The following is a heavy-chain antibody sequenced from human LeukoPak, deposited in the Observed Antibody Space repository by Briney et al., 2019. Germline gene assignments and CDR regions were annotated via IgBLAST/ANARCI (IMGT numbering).Heavy chain of an antibody. Sequence: ASVKVSCKASGYIFTCYYMHWVRQAPGQGLEWMGWINPNSGGTNYAQKFQGRVTMTRDTFISTAYMELSRLRSDDTAVYYCARSWVYPNWFDPWGQGTLVTVSS. CDR3: ARSWVYPNWFDP. CDR1: GYIFTCYY. J-gene: IGHJ5*02. D-gene: IGHD5/OR15-5a*01. V-gene: IGHV1-2*02. CDR2: INPNSGGT.